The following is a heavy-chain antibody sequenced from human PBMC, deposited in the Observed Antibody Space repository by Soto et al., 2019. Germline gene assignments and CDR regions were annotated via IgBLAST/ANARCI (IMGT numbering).Heavy chain of an antibody. CDR1: GYTFTSYG. D-gene: IGHD2-15*01. Sequence: DSVKVSCKASGYTFTSYGISWVRQAPGQGLEWMGWISAYNGNTNYAQKLQGRVTMTTDTSTRTAYMELRSLRSDDAAVYYCERTPAGLDYWGQXTLVTVSS. V-gene: IGHV1-18*01. J-gene: IGHJ4*02. CDR3: ERTPAGLDY. CDR2: ISAYNGNT.